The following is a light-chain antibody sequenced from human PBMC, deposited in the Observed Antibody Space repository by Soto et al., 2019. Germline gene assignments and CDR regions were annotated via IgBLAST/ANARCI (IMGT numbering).Light chain of an antibody. CDR1: QSLSSSY. V-gene: IGKV3-20*01. CDR3: QQHETLIT. J-gene: IGKJ5*01. Sequence: EIVMTQSPATLSVSPGERATLSCRASQSLSSSYSAWYQHKPGQGPRLLIYGAFTRATGIPDRFSGSGSGTDFTLTISRLEPEDFAVYYCQQHETLITFGQGTRLEIK. CDR2: GAF.